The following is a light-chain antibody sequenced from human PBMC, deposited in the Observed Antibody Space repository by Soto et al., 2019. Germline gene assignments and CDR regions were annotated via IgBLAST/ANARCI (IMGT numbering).Light chain of an antibody. CDR3: LQHNSYPLT. CDR2: AAS. Sequence: DSQMTHSPCSLSASVVERVTGTWLASQGIRNDLAWYQQKPGKAPKRLIYAASSLQSGVPSRFSGSGSGTEFTLTTSSLQPEDFATYSCLQHNSYPLTFGGGTKVDI. J-gene: IGKJ4*01. CDR1: QGIRND. V-gene: IGKV1-17*01.